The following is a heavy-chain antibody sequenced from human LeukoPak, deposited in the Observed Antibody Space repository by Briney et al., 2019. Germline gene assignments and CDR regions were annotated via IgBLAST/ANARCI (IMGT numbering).Heavy chain of an antibody. Sequence: GGSLRLSCAASGFTFSSCAMSWVRQAPGKGLEWVSTVSGSGGTTYYADSVKGRFTISRDNSKSTLYLQMNSLRAEDTAVYYCAKGNGKAATGSVVDYWGQGTLVTVSS. CDR1: GFTFSSCA. V-gene: IGHV3-23*01. CDR3: AKGNGKAATGSVVDY. J-gene: IGHJ4*02. CDR2: VSGSGGTT. D-gene: IGHD6-13*01.